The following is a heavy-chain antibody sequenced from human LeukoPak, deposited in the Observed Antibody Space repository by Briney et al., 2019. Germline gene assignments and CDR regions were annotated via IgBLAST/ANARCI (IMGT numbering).Heavy chain of an antibody. Sequence: ASVKVSCKASGFNFITFAVQWVRQTRGQRPEWIGWIVVGSGNTKYAQKFQERVTITRDLSTDTAYMELSSLRSEDAAMYYCATSKNANYHSWGQGTMVTVSS. CDR1: GFNFITFA. CDR3: ATSKNANYHS. J-gene: IGHJ4*02. V-gene: IGHV1-58*01. CDR2: IVVGSGNT. D-gene: IGHD4/OR15-4a*01.